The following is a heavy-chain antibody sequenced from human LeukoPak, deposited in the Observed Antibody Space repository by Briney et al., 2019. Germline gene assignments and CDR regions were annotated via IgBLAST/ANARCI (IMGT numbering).Heavy chain of an antibody. J-gene: IGHJ4*02. CDR1: GYTFTGHY. V-gene: IGHV1-2*02. Sequence: ASVKVSCKASGYTFTGHYMHWVRQAPGQGLEWMGWINPNSGETNYAQRFQGRVTMTRDTSVSTAYMELTRLRSDETAVYYCGTLLSNAAFVYWGQGTLVTVSS. D-gene: IGHD6-25*01. CDR2: INPNSGET. CDR3: GTLLSNAAFVY.